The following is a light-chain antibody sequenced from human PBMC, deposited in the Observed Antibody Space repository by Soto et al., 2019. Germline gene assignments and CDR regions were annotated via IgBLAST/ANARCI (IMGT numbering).Light chain of an antibody. CDR3: LQDHNYPRT. V-gene: IGKV1-6*01. CDR2: DGA. J-gene: IGKJ1*01. CDR1: QDIRSD. Sequence: AIQMTQSPSSLSASVGERVTITCRASQDIRSDLGWFQQKPGKAPKFLIYDGASLQGGGPSGRSGSGAGTNFTLTISTLQPEDFSTYYYLQDHNYPRTFGQGTKVDIK.